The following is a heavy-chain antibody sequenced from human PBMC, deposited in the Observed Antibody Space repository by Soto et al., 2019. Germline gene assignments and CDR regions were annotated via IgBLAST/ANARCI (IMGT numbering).Heavy chain of an antibody. CDR3: AIITNTYYYGSGGFDY. J-gene: IGHJ4*02. CDR2: IYYSGST. CDR1: GGSISSGGYY. V-gene: IGHV4-31*03. Sequence: LSLTCTVSGGSISSGGYYWSWIRQHPGKGLEWIGYIYYSGSTYYNPSLKSRVTISVDTSKNQFSLKLSPVTAADTAVYYCAIITNTYYYGSGGFDYWGQGTLVTVSS. D-gene: IGHD3-10*01.